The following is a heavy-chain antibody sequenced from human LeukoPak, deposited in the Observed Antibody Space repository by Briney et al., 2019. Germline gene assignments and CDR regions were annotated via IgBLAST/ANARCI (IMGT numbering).Heavy chain of an antibody. Sequence: ASETLSLTCTASGVSISSYYWIWIRQPAGKGLEWIGRIYTSGSTNYNPSLKSRVTISVDTSKNQFSLKLSSVTAADTAVYYCARRVYSSGWYYFDYWGQGTLVTVSS. J-gene: IGHJ4*02. V-gene: IGHV4-4*07. CDR2: IYTSGST. CDR1: GVSISSYY. CDR3: ARRVYSSGWYYFDY. D-gene: IGHD6-19*01.